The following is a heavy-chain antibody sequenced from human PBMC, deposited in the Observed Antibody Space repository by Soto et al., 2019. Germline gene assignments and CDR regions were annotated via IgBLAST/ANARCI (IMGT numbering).Heavy chain of an antibody. V-gene: IGHV4-39*01. CDR3: ARHRGPTGPNY. D-gene: IGHD3-10*01. J-gene: IGHJ4*02. Sequence: SETLSLTCTLSCNSISSSNYHWGWIRQPPGKGLEWIGSVYYSGSTYYNPSLKSRVTISIDASKNQFSLNLNSVTATDTAVYYCARHRGPTGPNYWGQGTLVTVS. CDR2: VYYSGST. CDR1: CNSISSSNYH.